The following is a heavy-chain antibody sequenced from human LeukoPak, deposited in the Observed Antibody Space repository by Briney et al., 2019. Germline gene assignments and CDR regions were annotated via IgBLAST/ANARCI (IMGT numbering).Heavy chain of an antibody. CDR1: GFTFDDYP. D-gene: IGHD3-10*01. J-gene: IGHJ6*04. Sequence: HPGGSLRLSCTASGFTFDDYPMSWVSQAPGRGLEWVGIIRGKAYGGTTEYAASVKGRFTISRDDSKSIAYLQMNSLKTEDTAVYYCTSDLTLWVGALDVSGKGTTVTVSS. CDR2: IRGKAYGGTT. CDR3: TSDLTLWVGALDV. V-gene: IGHV3-49*04.